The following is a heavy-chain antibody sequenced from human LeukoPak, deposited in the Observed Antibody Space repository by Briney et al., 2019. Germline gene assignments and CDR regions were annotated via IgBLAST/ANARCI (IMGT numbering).Heavy chain of an antibody. CDR1: GFTFGDYA. CDR2: IRSKAYGGTT. V-gene: IGHV3-49*04. J-gene: IGHJ4*02. CDR3: TREGRGSDAFDY. Sequence: GRSLRLSCTASGFTFGDYAMSWVRQAPGKGLEWVGFIRSKAYGGTTEYAASVRGRFTISRDDSKSIAYLQMNSLKTEDTAVYYCTREGRGSDAFDYWGQGTLATVSS. D-gene: IGHD3-16*01.